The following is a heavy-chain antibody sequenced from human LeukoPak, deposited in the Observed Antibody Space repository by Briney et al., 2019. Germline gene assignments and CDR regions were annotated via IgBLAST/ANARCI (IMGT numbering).Heavy chain of an antibody. CDR1: GGSINSYY. CDR2: IYYSGYT. V-gene: IGHV4-59*01. Sequence: SETLSLTCTVSGGSINSYYWSWIRQPPGKGLEWIGYIYYSGYTNYNPSLKSRVTISVDTSKNQFSLKLSSVTAADTAVYYCASSKTNGDSSGWYPWFDPWGQGTLVTVSS. CDR3: ASSKTNGDSSGWYPWFDP. D-gene: IGHD6-19*01. J-gene: IGHJ5*02.